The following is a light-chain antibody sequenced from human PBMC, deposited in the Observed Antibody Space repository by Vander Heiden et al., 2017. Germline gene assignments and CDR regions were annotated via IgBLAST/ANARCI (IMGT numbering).Light chain of an antibody. J-gene: IGKJ2*01. CDR3: QQYNNWPRT. CDR1: QSVSSN. CDR2: GAS. Sequence: IVMTQSPATLSVSPGERATLSCRASQSVSSNLAWYQQKPGQAPRLLIYGASTLTISSLQSEDVAVYYCQQYNNWPRTFGQGTKLEIK. V-gene: IGKV3-15*01.